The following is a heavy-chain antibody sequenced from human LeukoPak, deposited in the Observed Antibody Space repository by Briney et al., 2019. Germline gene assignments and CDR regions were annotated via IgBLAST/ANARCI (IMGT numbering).Heavy chain of an antibody. CDR2: IDLDDDK. V-gene: IGHV2-70*11. J-gene: IGHJ6*02. D-gene: IGHD3-22*01. CDR3: ARIGAYYYDSSGYRPYYYGMDV. Sequence: SGPTLVNPTQTLTLTCTFSGFSLSTSGMCVSWIRQPPGKALEWLARIDLDDDKYYSTSLKTRLTISKDTSKNQVVLTMTNMDPVDTATYYCARIGAYYYDSSGYRPYYYGMDVWGQGTTVTVSS. CDR1: GFSLSTSGMC.